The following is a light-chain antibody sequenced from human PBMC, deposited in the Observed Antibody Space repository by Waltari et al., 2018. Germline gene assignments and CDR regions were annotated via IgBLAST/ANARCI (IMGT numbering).Light chain of an antibody. J-gene: IGKJ4*01. Sequence: VILTQSPATLSLSPGERATLSCRASQSVSSYLAWYQQKPGQAPRLLIYGASNRATGIPDRFSGSGSGTDFTLTISSLEPEDVGVYHCYQHSSGLTFGGGTKVEIK. CDR3: YQHSSGLT. V-gene: IGKV3-11*01. CDR1: QSVSSY. CDR2: GAS.